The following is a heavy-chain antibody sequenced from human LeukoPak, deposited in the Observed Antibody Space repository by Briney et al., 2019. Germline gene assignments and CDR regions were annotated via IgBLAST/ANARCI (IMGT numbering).Heavy chain of an antibody. Sequence: GRALRLSCAAPGYTFSSYGMHWVRQAPGKGLEWVAVISYDGSNKYYADSVKGRFTISRDNSKNTLYLQMNSLRAEDTAVYYCAKDQPHSYGSGSYYVFDYWGQGTLVTVSS. D-gene: IGHD3-10*01. CDR3: AKDQPHSYGSGSYYVFDY. CDR2: ISYDGSNK. CDR1: GYTFSSYG. V-gene: IGHV3-30*18. J-gene: IGHJ4*02.